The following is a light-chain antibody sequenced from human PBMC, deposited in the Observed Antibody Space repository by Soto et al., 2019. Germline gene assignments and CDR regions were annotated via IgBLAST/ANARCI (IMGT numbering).Light chain of an antibody. CDR1: QSIDGW. CDR3: QHYHSSPWT. J-gene: IGKJ1*01. CDR2: KAS. V-gene: IGKV1-5*03. Sequence: DIQMTQSPSTLSASVGDRVTITCRASQSIDGWLAWYQQKTGQAPELLVSKASSLESGVPSRFSGRGSGTEFTLTISSLQPDDFATYYCQHYHSSPWTFGQGTKVAIK.